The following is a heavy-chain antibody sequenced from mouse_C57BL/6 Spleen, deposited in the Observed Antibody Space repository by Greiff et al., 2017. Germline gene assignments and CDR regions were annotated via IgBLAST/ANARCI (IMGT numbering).Heavy chain of an antibody. V-gene: IGHV1-50*01. Sequence: VQLQQPGAELVKPGASVKLSCKASGYTFTSYWMQWVKQRPGQGLEWIGEIDPSDSYTNYNQKFKGKATLTVDTSSSPAYMQLSSLTSEDSAVYYCARGDYPFAYWGQGTLVTVSA. CDR3: ARGDYPFAY. CDR2: IDPSDSYT. J-gene: IGHJ3*01. CDR1: GYTFTSYW. D-gene: IGHD5-5*01.